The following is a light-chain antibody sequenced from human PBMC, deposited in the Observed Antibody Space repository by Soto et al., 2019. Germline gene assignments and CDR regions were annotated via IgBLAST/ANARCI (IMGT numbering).Light chain of an antibody. CDR2: EVS. CDR3: SSYANNRV. V-gene: IGLV2-23*02. Sequence: QSALTQPASVSASPGQSITISCTGTNSDFGTYNLVSWYQHHPGKAPKLIIYEVSKRPSGVSNRFSASKSGNTASLTISGLQAEDAADYYCSSYANNRVFGGGTKLTVL. CDR1: NSDFGTYNL. J-gene: IGLJ3*02.